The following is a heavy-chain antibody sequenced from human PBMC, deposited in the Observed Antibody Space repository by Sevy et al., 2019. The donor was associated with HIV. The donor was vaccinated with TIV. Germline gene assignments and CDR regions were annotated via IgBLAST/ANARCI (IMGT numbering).Heavy chain of an antibody. J-gene: IGHJ3*02. CDR1: GFTFSSYW. CDR3: AIHRYYDFWGAFDI. CDR2: IKQDGSEK. Sequence: GGSLRLSCVASGFTFSSYWMSWVRQAPGKGLEWVANIKQDGSEKYYVDSVKGRFTISRDNAKNSLYLQMNSLRAEDTAVYYCAIHRYYDFWGAFDIWGQGTMVTVSS. D-gene: IGHD3-3*01. V-gene: IGHV3-7*03.